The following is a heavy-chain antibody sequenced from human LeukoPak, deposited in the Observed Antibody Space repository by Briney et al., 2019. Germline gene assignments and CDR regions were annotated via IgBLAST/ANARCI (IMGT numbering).Heavy chain of an antibody. CDR1: GGSISSYY. V-gene: IGHV4-4*07. D-gene: IGHD3-16*02. CDR2: IYTSGST. J-gene: IGHJ4*02. Sequence: PSETLSLTCTVSGGSISSYYWSWIRQPAGKGLEWIGRIYTSGSTNYNPSLKSRVTISVDKSKNQFSLKLSSVTAADTAVYYCARGGRYDYVWGSYRYLDYWGQGTLVTVSS. CDR3: ARGGRYDYVWGSYRYLDY.